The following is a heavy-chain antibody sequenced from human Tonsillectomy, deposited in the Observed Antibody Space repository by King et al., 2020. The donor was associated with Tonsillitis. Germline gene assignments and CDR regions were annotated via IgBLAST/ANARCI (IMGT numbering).Heavy chain of an antibody. CDR3: ARERLYSSGWGIYY. CDR2: ISFDGSNK. CDR1: GFSFSSNG. J-gene: IGHJ4*02. V-gene: IGHV3-33*05. Sequence: VQLVESGGGVVQPGRSLSLSCAASGFSFSSNGMHWVRQAPGKGLEWVAVISFDGSNKNYADSVKGRFTISRDNSNNTLFLHMNSLRAEDTAVYYCARERLYSSGWGIYYWGQGALLSVSS. D-gene: IGHD6-19*01.